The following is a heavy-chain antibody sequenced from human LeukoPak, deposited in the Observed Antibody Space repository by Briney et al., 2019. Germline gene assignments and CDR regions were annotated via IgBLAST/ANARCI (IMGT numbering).Heavy chain of an antibody. J-gene: IGHJ3*02. CDR2: INSDGSST. CDR3: ARASTGAFDI. CDR1: GFTFSNCW. D-gene: IGHD5/OR15-5a*01. V-gene: IGHV3-74*01. Sequence: GGSLRLSCAVSGFTFSNCWMHWVCQGPGKGLVWVSGINSDGSSTNYADSVKGRFTISRDNAKNTLYLQMNSLRAEDTAVYYCARASTGAFDIWGQGTMVTVSS.